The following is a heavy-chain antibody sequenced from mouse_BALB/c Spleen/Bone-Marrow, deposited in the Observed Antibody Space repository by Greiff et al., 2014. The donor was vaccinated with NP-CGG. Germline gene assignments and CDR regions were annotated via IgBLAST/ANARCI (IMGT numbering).Heavy chain of an antibody. Sequence: VQLKQSGPGLVKPSQSLSLTCTVTGYSITRDYAWNWIRQFPGNKLEWMGYISYGGSTTYNPSLKSRISITRDTSKNQFLLQLNSVTTEDTATYYCAGSSSYDYDVGFAYWGQGTLVTVSA. CDR3: AGSSSYDYDVGFAY. CDR1: GYSITRDYA. CDR2: ISYGGST. V-gene: IGHV3-2*02. J-gene: IGHJ3*01. D-gene: IGHD2-4*01.